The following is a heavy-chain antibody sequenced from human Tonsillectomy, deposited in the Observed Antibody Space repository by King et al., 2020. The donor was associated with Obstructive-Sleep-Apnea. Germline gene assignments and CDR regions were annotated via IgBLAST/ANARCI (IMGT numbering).Heavy chain of an antibody. D-gene: IGHD5-12*01. CDR1: GYTFTNYD. CDR2: MNPNSGNT. Sequence: QLVQSGAEVKKPGASVKVSCKASGYTFTNYDINWVRQATGQGLEWMGWMNPNSGNTDYAQKFQGRVTMTRDTSITTAYMELSSLRSEETAVYYCAREVDPFGDSYGAGDYWGQGTLVTVSS. V-gene: IGHV1-8*01. J-gene: IGHJ4*02. CDR3: AREVDPFGDSYGAGDY.